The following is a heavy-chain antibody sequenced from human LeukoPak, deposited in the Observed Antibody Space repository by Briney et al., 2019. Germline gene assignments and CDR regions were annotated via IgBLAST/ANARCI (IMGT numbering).Heavy chain of an antibody. J-gene: IGHJ6*03. CDR3: ARVAHCSSTSCYLVGDYYYYYMDV. CDR1: GFTFDDYG. CDR2: INWNGGST. Sequence: GGSLRLSCAASGFTFDDYGMSWVRQAPGKGLEWVSGINWNGGSTGNADSVKGRFTIASDNAKNSLYLQMNSLRAEDTALYYCARVAHCSSTSCYLVGDYYYYYMDVWGKGTTVTASS. D-gene: IGHD2-2*01. V-gene: IGHV3-20*04.